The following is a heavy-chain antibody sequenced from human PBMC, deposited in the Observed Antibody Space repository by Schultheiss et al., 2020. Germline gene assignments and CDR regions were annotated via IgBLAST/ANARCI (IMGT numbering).Heavy chain of an antibody. J-gene: IGHJ4*02. CDR1: GDSVSSNSAA. CDR3: AKAFIGVRYFDWLFMARKGSVGY. Sequence: SQTLSLTCAISGDSVSSNSAAWNWIRQSPSRGLEWLGRTYYRSKWYNDYAVSVKSRITINPDTSKNQFSLQLNSVTPEDTAVYYCAKAFIGVRYFDWLFMARKGSVGYWGQGTLVTVSS. D-gene: IGHD3-9*01. V-gene: IGHV6-1*01. CDR2: TYYRSKWYN.